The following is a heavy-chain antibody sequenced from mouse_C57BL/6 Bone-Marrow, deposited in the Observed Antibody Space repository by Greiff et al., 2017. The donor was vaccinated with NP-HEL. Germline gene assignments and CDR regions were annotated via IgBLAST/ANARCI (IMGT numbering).Heavy chain of an antibody. CDR2: IDPEDGET. Sequence: EVQLQQSGAELVKPGASVKLSCTASGFNITDYYMHWVKQRTEQGLEWIGRIDPEDGETKYVPKFQGKATITADTSSNTAYLQLSSQTSEDAAVYDCAHYGNYYFDYWGQGTTLTVSS. D-gene: IGHD2-1*01. CDR1: GFNITDYY. J-gene: IGHJ2*01. CDR3: AHYGNYYFDY. V-gene: IGHV14-2*01.